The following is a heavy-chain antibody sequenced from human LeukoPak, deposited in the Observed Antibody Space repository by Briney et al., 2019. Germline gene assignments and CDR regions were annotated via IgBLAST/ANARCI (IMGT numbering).Heavy chain of an antibody. CDR1: GFTFSDYY. Sequence: GGSLRPSCAASGFTFSDYYMSWIRQAPGKGLEWVSYISSSGSAIYYADSVKGRFTISRDNAKNSLYLQMNSLRAEDTAVYYCARDISSSWFFDPWGQGTLVTVSS. V-gene: IGHV3-11*01. J-gene: IGHJ5*02. CDR2: ISSSGSAI. D-gene: IGHD6-13*01. CDR3: ARDISSSWFFDP.